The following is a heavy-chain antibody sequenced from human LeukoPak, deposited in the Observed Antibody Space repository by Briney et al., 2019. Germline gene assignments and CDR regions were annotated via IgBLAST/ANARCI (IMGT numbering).Heavy chain of an antibody. D-gene: IGHD3-22*01. J-gene: IGHJ6*02. V-gene: IGHV3-21*01. CDR2: ISSSSSYI. CDR1: GFTFSSYS. Sequence: PGGSLRLSCAASGFTFSSYSMNWVRQAPGKGLEWVSSISSSSSYIYYADSVKGRFTISRDNAKNSLFLQMNSLRAEDTAVYYCARDSDFDSSGYYPYYYYYNMDVWGQGTTVTVSS. CDR3: ARDSDFDSSGYYPYYYYYNMDV.